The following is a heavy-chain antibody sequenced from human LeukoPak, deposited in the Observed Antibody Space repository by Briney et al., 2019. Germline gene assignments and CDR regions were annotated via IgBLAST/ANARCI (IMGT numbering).Heavy chain of an antibody. CDR3: AKRSRLAVAGPYYYYYYMDV. CDR1: GFTFSSYA. Sequence: GGSLRLSCAASGFTFSSYAMSWVRQAPGKGLEWVSAISGSGGSTYYADSVKGRFTISRDNSKNTLYLQKNSLRAEDTAVYCCAKRSRLAVAGPYYYYYYMDVWGKGTTVTVSS. D-gene: IGHD6-19*01. J-gene: IGHJ6*03. CDR2: ISGSGGST. V-gene: IGHV3-23*01.